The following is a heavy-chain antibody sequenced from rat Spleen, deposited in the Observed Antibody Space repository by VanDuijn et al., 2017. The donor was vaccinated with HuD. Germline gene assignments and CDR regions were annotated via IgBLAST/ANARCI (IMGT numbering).Heavy chain of an antibody. Sequence: QVQLKESGPGLMQPSETLSLTCTVSGFSLTSNGVGWVRQPLGKGLVWMGTIWSGGSTKYNSAVQSRLSISRDTSKSQVFLKVNSLQPEDTGTYYWARGNFDYWGQGVMVTVSS. CDR2: IWSGGST. V-gene: IGHV2-72*01. CDR1: GFSLTSNG. CDR3: ARGNFDY. J-gene: IGHJ2*01.